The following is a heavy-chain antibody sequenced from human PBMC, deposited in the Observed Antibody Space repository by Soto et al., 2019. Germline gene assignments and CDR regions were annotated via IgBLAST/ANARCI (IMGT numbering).Heavy chain of an antibody. CDR1: GFTFSSYS. Sequence: PVGSLRLSCAASGFTFSSYSMNWVRQAPGKGLEWVSYISSSSSTIYYADSVKGRFTISRDNAKNSLYLQMNSLRDEDTAVYYCARALPYCSSTSCYPYYYYGMDVWGQGTTVTVSS. CDR3: ARALPYCSSTSCYPYYYYGMDV. V-gene: IGHV3-48*02. D-gene: IGHD2-2*01. J-gene: IGHJ6*02. CDR2: ISSSSSTI.